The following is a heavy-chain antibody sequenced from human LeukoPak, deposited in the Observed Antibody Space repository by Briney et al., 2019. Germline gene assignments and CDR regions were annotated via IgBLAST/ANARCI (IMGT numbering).Heavy chain of an antibody. CDR2: ISSSNITM. Sequence: PGGSLRLSCAASGFTFNNYYMTWIRQAPGKGLEWLSYISSSNITMYYADSVKGRFTISRDNAKNSLYLQMNSLRAEDTAVYYCARSSGCINYWGQGTLVTVSS. CDR1: GFTFNNYY. J-gene: IGHJ4*02. CDR3: ARSSGCINY. V-gene: IGHV3-11*01. D-gene: IGHD6-19*01.